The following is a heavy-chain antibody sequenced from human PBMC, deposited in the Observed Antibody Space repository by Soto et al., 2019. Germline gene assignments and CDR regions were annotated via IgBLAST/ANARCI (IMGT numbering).Heavy chain of an antibody. V-gene: IGHV3-30*18. CDR2: IIYDGSTK. D-gene: IGHD3-10*01. Sequence: QVQLVESGGGVVQPGRSLRLSCAASGFTFSSYGMHWVRQAPGKGLESVAVIIYDGSTKYYADSVKGRFTISRDNSKSTLYLQMNSLRAEDTAVYYCAKDRMGAGVRGYFDYWGQGTLVTVSS. CDR3: AKDRMGAGVRGYFDY. CDR1: GFTFSSYG. J-gene: IGHJ4*02.